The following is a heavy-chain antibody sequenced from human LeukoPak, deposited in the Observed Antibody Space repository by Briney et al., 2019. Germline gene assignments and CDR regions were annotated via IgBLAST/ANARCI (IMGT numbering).Heavy chain of an antibody. Sequence: ASVKVSCKASGYTFTSYAMNWVRQAPGQGLEWMGWINTNTGNPTYAQGFTGRFVFSLDTSVSTAYLQISSLKAEDTAVYYCARVSKYYYDSSGYYTTLDYWGQGTLVTVSS. CDR2: INTNTGNP. J-gene: IGHJ4*02. V-gene: IGHV7-4-1*02. CDR3: ARVSKYYYDSSGYYTTLDY. D-gene: IGHD3-22*01. CDR1: GYTFTSYA.